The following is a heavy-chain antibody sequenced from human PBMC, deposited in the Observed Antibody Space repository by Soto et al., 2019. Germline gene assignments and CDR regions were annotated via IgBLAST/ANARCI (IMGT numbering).Heavy chain of an antibody. D-gene: IGHD2-2*01. V-gene: IGHV4-59*13. CDR2: IYYTGST. CDR3: ARGSRLVPAAIVGYFFDF. CDR1: GGSISGYY. Sequence: SETLSLTCSASGGSISGYYWSWLRQSPGKGLEWIGYIYYTGSTNYNPSLKSRVTMSVDTSKNHFSLGLSSVTAADTAMYYCARGSRLVPAAIVGYFFDFWGQGTLVTVSS. J-gene: IGHJ4*02.